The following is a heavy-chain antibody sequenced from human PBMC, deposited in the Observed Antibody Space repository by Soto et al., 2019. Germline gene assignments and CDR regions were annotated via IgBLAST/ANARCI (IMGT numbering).Heavy chain of an antibody. Sequence: QVQLVESGGGVVQPGRSLRLSCAASGFTFSSYAMHWVRQAPGKGLEWVAVISYDGSNKYYADSVKGRFTISRDNSKNTLYLQINSLRAEDTAVYYCARKELRLGLRSGMDVWGQGTTVTVSS. V-gene: IGHV3-30-3*01. J-gene: IGHJ6*02. D-gene: IGHD1-26*01. CDR3: ARKELRLGLRSGMDV. CDR2: ISYDGSNK. CDR1: GFTFSSYA.